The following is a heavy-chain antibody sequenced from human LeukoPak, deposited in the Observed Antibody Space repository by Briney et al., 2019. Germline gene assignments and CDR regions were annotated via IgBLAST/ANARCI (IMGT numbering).Heavy chain of an antibody. J-gene: IGHJ3*01. Sequence: ASVKVSCKTSGYTFTDYYLHWVRQAPGQGLEWMGWIKTNSGGIHYSQKFQDRVSITRNTSINTVYMELSSLTSGDTAIYDCAREPRINMSPDAFDFWGQGTLVTVFS. CDR1: GYTFTDYY. CDR2: IKTNSGGI. CDR3: AREPRINMSPDAFDF. V-gene: IGHV1-2*02. D-gene: IGHD3-10*02.